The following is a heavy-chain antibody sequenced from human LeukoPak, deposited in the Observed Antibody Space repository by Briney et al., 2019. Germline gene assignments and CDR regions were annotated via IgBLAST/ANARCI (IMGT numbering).Heavy chain of an antibody. CDR2: IYFSGST. J-gene: IGHJ6*03. Sequence: SETLSLTCIVSGDSISGTNSYWAWIRQPAGKGLEWIGSIYFSGSTFYKSSLESRLNMSVDMSKNQFSLKVRSVTAADTAVYYCARQRADYYYYYMDVWGKGTTVTVSS. V-gene: IGHV4-39*01. CDR3: ARQRADYYYYYMDV. CDR1: GDSISGTNSY.